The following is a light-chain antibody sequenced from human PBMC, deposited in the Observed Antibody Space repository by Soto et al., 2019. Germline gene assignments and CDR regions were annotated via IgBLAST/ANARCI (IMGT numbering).Light chain of an antibody. Sequence: EIVRTQSPATLSVSPGERATLSCRASQSVSSNLAGYQQKPGQAPRLLIYGASTRATGIPARFSGSGSGTEFTLTISSLQSGDFAVYYCQQYNNWPFTFGPGTKVDIK. V-gene: IGKV3-15*01. J-gene: IGKJ3*01. CDR2: GAS. CDR1: QSVSSN. CDR3: QQYNNWPFT.